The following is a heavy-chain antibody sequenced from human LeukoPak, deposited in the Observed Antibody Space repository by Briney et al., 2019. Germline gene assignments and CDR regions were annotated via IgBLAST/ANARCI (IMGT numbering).Heavy chain of an antibody. CDR1: GASISSYY. CDR2: IYTSGST. J-gene: IGHJ4*02. V-gene: IGHV4-4*07. Sequence: PSETLSLTCTVSGASISSYYGSWVRQPAGEGLEWIGRIYTSGSTNYKPSLKSRVTMSVDTSKNQFSLKLTSVTAADTAVYYCARDGVENSSWYPLDSWGPGTLVTVSS. CDR3: ARDGVENSSWYPLDS. D-gene: IGHD6-13*01.